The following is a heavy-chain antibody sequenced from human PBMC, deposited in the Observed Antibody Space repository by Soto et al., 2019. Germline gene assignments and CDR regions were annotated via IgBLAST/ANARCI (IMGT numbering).Heavy chain of an antibody. V-gene: IGHV1-8*01. D-gene: IGHD2-2*01. Sequence: VASVKVSCKASGYTFTSYDINWVRQATGQGLEWMGWMNPNSGNTGYAQKFQGRVTMTRNTSISTAYMELSSLRSEDTAVYYCARDLSRYCSSTSCPVRLGGDNWFDPWGQGTLVTVSS. CDR1: GYTFTSYD. CDR2: MNPNSGNT. J-gene: IGHJ5*02. CDR3: ARDLSRYCSSTSCPVRLGGDNWFDP.